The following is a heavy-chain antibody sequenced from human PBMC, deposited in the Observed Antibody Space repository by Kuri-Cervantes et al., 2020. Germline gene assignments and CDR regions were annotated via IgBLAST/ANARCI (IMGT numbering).Heavy chain of an antibody. D-gene: IGHD4-17*01. CDR3: ARDYPRSYGDDFDY. Sequence: SVKVSCKASGGTFSSYAISSVRQAPGQGLEWMGGIIPIFGTADYAQKFQGRVTITADESTSTAYMELSRLRSEDTAVYYCARDYPRSYGDDFDYWGQGTLVTVS. J-gene: IGHJ4*02. V-gene: IGHV1-69*13. CDR2: IIPIFGTA. CDR1: GGTFSSYA.